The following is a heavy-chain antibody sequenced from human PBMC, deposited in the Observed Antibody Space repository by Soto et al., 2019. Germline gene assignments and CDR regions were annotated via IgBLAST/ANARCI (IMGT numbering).Heavy chain of an antibody. CDR1: GLIFSDYH. CDR3: AMLGGWSGGSSGMDV. V-gene: IGHV3-72*01. CDR2: IRRKANSYTT. J-gene: IGHJ6*02. Sequence: EVQLVESGGGLVQPGGSLRLSCAASGLIFSDYHMDWVRQAPGKGLEWVGRIRRKANSYTTEYAASVKGRFTISRHDSKNSLYLQMNRLKSEDTAVYYCAMLGGWSGGSSGMDVWGQGTTVTVSS. D-gene: IGHD6-19*01.